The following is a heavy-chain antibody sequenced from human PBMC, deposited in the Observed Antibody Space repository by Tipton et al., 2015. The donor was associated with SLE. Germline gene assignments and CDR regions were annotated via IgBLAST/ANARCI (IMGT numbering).Heavy chain of an antibody. D-gene: IGHD2-2*01. CDR2: VHTSGST. CDR1: GSSISNYY. Sequence: TLSLTCTVSGSSISNYYWSWIRQSAGKGLEWIGRVHTSGSTSYNPSLPSRLTMSLDTSNNQLYLRLSSVTAADTALYYCVRVIVPASRGAFDIWGQGTMVTVSS. CDR3: VRVIVPASRGAFDI. J-gene: IGHJ3*02. V-gene: IGHV4-4*07.